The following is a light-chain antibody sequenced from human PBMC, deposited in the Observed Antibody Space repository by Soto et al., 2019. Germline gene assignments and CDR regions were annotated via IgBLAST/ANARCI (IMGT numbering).Light chain of an antibody. Sequence: QSALTQPASVSGSPGQSITISCTGTSSDVGGYNYVSWYQQHPGKAPQLMIYEVTNRPSGVSHRFSGSKSANTASLTISGLQAEYEGDYYCISYTRSSTYVFAPGTKVTV. CDR1: SSDVGGYNY. CDR2: EVT. V-gene: IGLV2-14*01. CDR3: ISYTRSSTYV. J-gene: IGLJ1*01.